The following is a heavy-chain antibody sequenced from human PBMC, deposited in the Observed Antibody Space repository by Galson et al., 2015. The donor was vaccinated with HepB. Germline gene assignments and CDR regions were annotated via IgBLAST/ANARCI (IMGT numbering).Heavy chain of an antibody. CDR3: ARGGYSSPSYGMDV. CDR2: ISSSSSYT. D-gene: IGHD6-19*01. CDR1: GFTFSDYY. Sequence: SLRLSCAASGFTFSDYYMSWIRQAPGKGLEWVSYISSSSSYTNYADSVKGRFTISRDNAKNSLYLQVNSLRAEDTAVYYCARGGYSSPSYGMDVWGQGTTVTVSS. V-gene: IGHV3-11*06. J-gene: IGHJ6*02.